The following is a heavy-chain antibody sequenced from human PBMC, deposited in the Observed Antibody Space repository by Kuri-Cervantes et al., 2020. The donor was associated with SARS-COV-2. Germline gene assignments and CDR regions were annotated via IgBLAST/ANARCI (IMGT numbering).Heavy chain of an antibody. CDR2: ISYDESNK. CDR1: GFTFSSYA. V-gene: IGHV3-30*04. J-gene: IGHJ3*02. CDR3: ARDLGLVHPFDI. Sequence: GESLKISCAASGFTFSSYAMHWVRQAPGKGLEWVAVISYDESNKYYADSVKGRFTISRDNSKNTLYLQMNSLRAEDTAVYYCARDLGLVHPFDIWGQGTMVTVSS. D-gene: IGHD3/OR15-3a*01.